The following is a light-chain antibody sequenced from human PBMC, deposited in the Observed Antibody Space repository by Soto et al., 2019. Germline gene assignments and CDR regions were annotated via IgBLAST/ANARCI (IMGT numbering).Light chain of an antibody. J-gene: IGLJ2*01. CDR1: KLGTKY. Sequence: SYELTQPPSVSVSPGQTASITCSGDKLGTKYACWYQQKPGQSPVLVIYQDTKRPSGIPERFAGSNSGNTATLTISGTQAMDEADYYCQAWDRSTVVFGGETKVTVL. V-gene: IGLV3-1*01. CDR3: QAWDRSTVV. CDR2: QDT.